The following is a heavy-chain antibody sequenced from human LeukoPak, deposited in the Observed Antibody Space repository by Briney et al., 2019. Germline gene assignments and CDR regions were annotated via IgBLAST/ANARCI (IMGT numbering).Heavy chain of an antibody. J-gene: IGHJ4*02. Sequence: SVKVSCKASGGTFSSYAISWVRQAPGQGLEWMGIINPSGGSTSYAQKFQGRVTMTRDTSTSTVYMELSSLRSEDTAVYYCARGASGYFDYWGQGSLVTVSS. D-gene: IGHD7-27*01. V-gene: IGHV1-46*01. CDR3: ARGASGYFDY. CDR1: GGTFSSYA. CDR2: INPSGGST.